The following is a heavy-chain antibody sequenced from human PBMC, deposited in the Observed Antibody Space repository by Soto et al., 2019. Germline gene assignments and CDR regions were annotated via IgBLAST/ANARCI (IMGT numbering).Heavy chain of an antibody. Sequence: GASVKVSCKASGYIFTIYGISWVRQAPGQGLEWMGWISTYNGDTNYAQKVQGRVTMTTDTSTSTAYMELRSLRSDDTAVYYCARLPSYEGTNYKYYYGMDVWGQGTTVTVSS. V-gene: IGHV1-18*04. CDR1: GYIFTIYG. D-gene: IGHD2-8*01. CDR3: ARLPSYEGTNYKYYYGMDV. CDR2: ISTYNGDT. J-gene: IGHJ6*02.